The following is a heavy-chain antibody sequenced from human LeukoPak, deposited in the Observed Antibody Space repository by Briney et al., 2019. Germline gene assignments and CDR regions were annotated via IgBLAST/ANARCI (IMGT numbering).Heavy chain of an antibody. Sequence: SETLSLICTVSAGSISSSSHHWGWIRQSPGRGLEWIGSVYYGRTTYYNPSLNSRVTIFVVTSKNQLSLQLNSVTAADTAVYYCVRHDGRSGGTMGALDSWGQGSLVTVSS. CDR1: AGSISSSSHH. J-gene: IGHJ4*02. CDR3: VRHDGRSGGTMGALDS. D-gene: IGHD4-23*01. V-gene: IGHV4-39*01. CDR2: VYYGRTT.